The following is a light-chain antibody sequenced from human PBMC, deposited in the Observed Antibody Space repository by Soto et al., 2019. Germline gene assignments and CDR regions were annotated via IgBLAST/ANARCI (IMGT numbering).Light chain of an antibody. V-gene: IGKV3-11*01. CDR1: QSVGSY. CDR3: QQRSNWPYT. CDR2: DAS. J-gene: IGKJ2*01. Sequence: EIVLTQSPATLSLSPGERATLSCRASQSVGSYLAWYQQKPGQAPRLLIYDASTRATGIPARFSGSGSGTDFTLTISSLDPEDFAVDYCQQRSNWPYTFGQGTKLEIK.